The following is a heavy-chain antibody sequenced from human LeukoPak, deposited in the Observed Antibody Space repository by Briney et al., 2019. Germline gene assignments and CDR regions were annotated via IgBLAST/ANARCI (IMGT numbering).Heavy chain of an antibody. CDR3: AREGGFFRPLDY. J-gene: IGHJ4*02. Sequence: SGTLSLTCGVPGGSVTSTNWWTWVRQPPGKGLEWIGEVHLDGRTNYNPSLKSRLTISVDLSENHISLKLTSVTAADTAVYYCAREGGFFRPLDYSGQGTLVTVSS. D-gene: IGHD3-3*01. CDR1: GGSVTSTNW. CDR2: VHLDGRT. V-gene: IGHV4-4*02.